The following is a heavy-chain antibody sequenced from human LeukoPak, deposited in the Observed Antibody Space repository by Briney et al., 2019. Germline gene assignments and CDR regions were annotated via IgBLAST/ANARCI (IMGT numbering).Heavy chain of an antibody. V-gene: IGHV4-39*01. CDR2: IYYSGST. Sequence: PSETLSLTCTVSGGSISSSSYYWGWIRQPPGKGLEWIGSIYYSGSTYYNPSLKSRVTISVDTSKNQFSLKLSSVTAADTAVYYCASVRPYYYYGMDVWGQGTTVTVSS. J-gene: IGHJ6*02. CDR1: GGSISSSSYY. CDR3: ASVRPYYYYGMDV.